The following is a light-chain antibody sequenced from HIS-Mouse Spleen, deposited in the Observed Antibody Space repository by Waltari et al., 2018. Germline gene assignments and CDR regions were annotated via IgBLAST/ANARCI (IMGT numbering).Light chain of an antibody. CDR1: QSLLHSAGKTD. J-gene: IGKJ5*01. V-gene: IGKV2D-29*01. CDR2: EFA. CDR3: MQSIQLPIT. Sequence: IVMTKTKLYLSVPPGQPASISCTSSQSLLHSAGKTDLYWYLQKPGQPPQLLIYEFANRFSGVPDRFSGSGSGTEFTLKISRVEAEDVGVYYCMQSIQLPITFGQGTRLEIK.